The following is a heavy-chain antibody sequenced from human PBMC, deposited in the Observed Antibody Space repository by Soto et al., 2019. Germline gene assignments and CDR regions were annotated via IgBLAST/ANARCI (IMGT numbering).Heavy chain of an antibody. Sequence: EVYVVESGGGLVEPGRSLRLSCTASGFPFGNFLMSWFRQAPGKGMEWVGFIRSQPYGGTAEYAASVRGRFTISRDDSKGLAYLQMHSLQTEDSGVYYCIGSFPFWGQGTLVTVSS. V-gene: IGHV3-49*03. CDR1: GFPFGNFL. J-gene: IGHJ4*02. CDR2: IRSQPYGGTA. D-gene: IGHD3-10*01. CDR3: IGSFPF.